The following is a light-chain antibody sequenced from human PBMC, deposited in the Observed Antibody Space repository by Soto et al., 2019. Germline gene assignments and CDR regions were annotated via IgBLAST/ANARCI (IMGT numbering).Light chain of an antibody. V-gene: IGLV1-40*01. CDR3: QSFDSSLRGPVV. J-gene: IGLJ2*01. CDR2: GNT. Sequence: QSVLTQPPSVSGAPGQRVTISCTGSSSNFGAGYDVHWYQQLPGTAPKLLIYGNTNRPSGVPDRFSGSKSGTSASLAITGLQTEDEADYYCQSFDSSLRGPVVFGGGTKVTVL. CDR1: SSNFGAGYD.